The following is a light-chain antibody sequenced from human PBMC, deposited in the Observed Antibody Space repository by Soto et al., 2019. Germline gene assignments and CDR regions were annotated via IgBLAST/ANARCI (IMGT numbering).Light chain of an antibody. CDR2: GTS. J-gene: IGKJ1*01. CDR3: QHYADSPQT. CDR1: QSISTFY. V-gene: IGKV3-20*01. Sequence: EIVLTQSPGPLSLSPGERATLSCRAIQSISTFYLAWYQQTPGQTPRLLIYGTSTRATGVPDRFSGSGAGTDFTLTISRLEPEDFAVYYCQHYADSPQTFGQGTKVEI.